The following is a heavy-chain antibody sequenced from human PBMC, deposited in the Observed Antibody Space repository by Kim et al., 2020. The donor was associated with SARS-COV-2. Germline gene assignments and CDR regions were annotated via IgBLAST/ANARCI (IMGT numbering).Heavy chain of an antibody. CDR2: ISYDGSNK. CDR3: ARGRGFGQYYFDY. CDR1: GFTFSSYA. V-gene: IGHV3-30*04. J-gene: IGHJ4*02. D-gene: IGHD3-10*01. Sequence: GGSLRLSCAASGFTFSSYAMHWVRQAPGKGLEWVAVISYDGSNKYYADSVKGRFTISRDNSKNTLYLQMNSLRAEDTAVYYCARGRGFGQYYFDYWGQGTLVTVSS.